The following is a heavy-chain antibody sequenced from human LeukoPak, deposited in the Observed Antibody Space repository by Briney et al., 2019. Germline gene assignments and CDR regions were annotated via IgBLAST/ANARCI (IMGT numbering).Heavy chain of an antibody. J-gene: IGHJ4*02. Sequence: ASVKVSCKASGYTFTSYGISWVRQAPGQGLEWMGWISAYNGNTNYAQKLQGRVTMTTDTSTSTAYMELRSLRSDDTAVYYCARDEVSFYSSSWYGYWGQGTLVTVSS. CDR2: ISAYNGNT. CDR1: GYTFTSYG. D-gene: IGHD6-13*01. V-gene: IGHV1-18*01. CDR3: ARDEVSFYSSSWYGY.